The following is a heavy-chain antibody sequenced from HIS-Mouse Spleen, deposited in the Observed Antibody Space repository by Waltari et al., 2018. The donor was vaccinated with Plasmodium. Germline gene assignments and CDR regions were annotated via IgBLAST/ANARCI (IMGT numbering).Heavy chain of an antibody. J-gene: IGHJ3*02. D-gene: IGHD4-17*01. CDR3: ASKTTVTNHAFDI. CDR1: GFTVSSNS. Sequence: EVQLVESGGGLIQPGGSLSLYCAASGFTVSSNSMRWVRQAPGKGVEWVSVIYSGGSTYYADSVKGRFTISRDNSKNTLYLQMNSLRAEDTAVYYCASKTTVTNHAFDIWGQGTMVTVSS. V-gene: IGHV3-53*01. CDR2: IYSGGST.